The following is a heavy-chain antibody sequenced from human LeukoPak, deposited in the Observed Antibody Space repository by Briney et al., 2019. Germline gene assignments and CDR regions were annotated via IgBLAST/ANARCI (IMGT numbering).Heavy chain of an antibody. CDR3: ATTVRWFDAFDI. V-gene: IGHV1-24*01. CDR1: GYTLTELS. D-gene: IGHD4-23*01. CDR2: FDPEDGET. J-gene: IGHJ3*02. Sequence: ASVKVSCKVFGYTLTELSMHWVRQAPGKGLEWMGGFDPEDGETIYAQKFQGRVTMTEDTSTDTAYMELSSLRSEDTAVYYCATTVRWFDAFDIWGQGTMVTVSS.